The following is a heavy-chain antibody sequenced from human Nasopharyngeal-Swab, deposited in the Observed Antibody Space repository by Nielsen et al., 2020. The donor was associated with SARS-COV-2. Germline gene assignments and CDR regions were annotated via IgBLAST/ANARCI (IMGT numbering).Heavy chain of an antibody. CDR1: GFTFSSYA. J-gene: IGHJ4*02. CDR3: AKDLSVWYSSLYWGFDY. Sequence: GGSLRLSCAASGFTFSSYAMSWVRQAPGKGLEWVSAISGSGGSTYYADSVKGRFTISRDNSKNTLYLQMNSLRAEDTAVYYCAKDLSVWYSSLYWGFDYWGQGTLVTVSS. V-gene: IGHV3-23*01. CDR2: ISGSGGST. D-gene: IGHD6-13*01.